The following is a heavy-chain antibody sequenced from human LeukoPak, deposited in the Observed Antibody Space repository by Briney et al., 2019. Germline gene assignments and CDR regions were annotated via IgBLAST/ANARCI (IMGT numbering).Heavy chain of an antibody. V-gene: IGHV3-21*01. CDR3: ARVLAAAEEALDY. CDR1: GFTFSSYS. CDR2: ISSSSSYI. Sequence: PGGSLRLSCAASGFTFSSYSMNWVRQAPGKGLEWVSSISSSSSYIYYAGSVKGRFTISRDNAKNSLYLQMNSLRAEDTAVYYCARVLAAAEEALDYWGQGTLVTVSS. D-gene: IGHD6-13*01. J-gene: IGHJ4*02.